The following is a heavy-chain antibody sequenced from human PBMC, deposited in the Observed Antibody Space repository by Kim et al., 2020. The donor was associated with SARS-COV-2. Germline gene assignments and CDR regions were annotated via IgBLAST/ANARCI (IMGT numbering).Heavy chain of an antibody. Sequence: SETLSLTCAVYGGSFSGYYWSWIRQPPGKGLEWIGEINHSGSTNYNPSLKSRVTISVDTSKNQFSLKLSSVTAADTAVYYCARGLGYSSSWYDYWGQGTLVTVSS. CDR3: ARGLGYSSSWYDY. CDR1: GGSFSGYY. J-gene: IGHJ4*02. CDR2: INHSGST. V-gene: IGHV4-34*01. D-gene: IGHD6-13*01.